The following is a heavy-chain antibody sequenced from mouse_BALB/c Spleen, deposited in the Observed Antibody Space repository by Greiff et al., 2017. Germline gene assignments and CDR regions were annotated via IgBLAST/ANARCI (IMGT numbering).Heavy chain of an antibody. D-gene: IGHD2-12*01. CDR1: GYSITSGYY. Sequence: DVQLQESGPGLVKPSQSLSLTCSVTGYSITSGYYWNWIRQFPGNKLEWMGYISYDGSNNYNPSLKNRISITRDTSKNQFFLKLNSVTTEDTATYYCARELYRDYWGQGTTLTVSS. CDR2: ISYDGSN. CDR3: ARELYRDY. J-gene: IGHJ2*01. V-gene: IGHV3-6*02.